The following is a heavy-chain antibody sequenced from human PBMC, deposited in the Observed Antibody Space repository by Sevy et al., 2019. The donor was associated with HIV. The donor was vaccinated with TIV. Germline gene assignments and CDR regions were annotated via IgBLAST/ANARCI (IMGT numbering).Heavy chain of an antibody. Sequence: GGSLRLSCAASGFTFSGSAMHWVRQASGKGLEWVGRIRSKANSYATANAASVKGRFTISRDDSKNTAYLQMNSLKTEDTAGYYCTRTPGMDFWSGYYKYFDYWGQGTLVTVSS. CDR2: IRSKANSYAT. CDR3: TRTPGMDFWSGYYKYFDY. CDR1: GFTFSGSA. V-gene: IGHV3-73*01. D-gene: IGHD3-3*01. J-gene: IGHJ4*02.